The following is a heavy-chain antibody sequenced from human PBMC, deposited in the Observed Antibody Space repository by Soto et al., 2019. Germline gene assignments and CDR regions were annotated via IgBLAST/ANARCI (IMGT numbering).Heavy chain of an antibody. V-gene: IGHV4-34*01. CDR2: INHSGST. Sequence: SETLSLTCAVYGGSFSGYYWSWIRQPPGKGLEWIGEINHSGSTNYNLSLKSRVTISVDTSKNQFSLKLSSVTAADTAVYYCARRRGYCSSTSCSKGYYFDYWGQGTLVTVSS. D-gene: IGHD2-2*01. CDR3: ARRRGYCSSTSCSKGYYFDY. J-gene: IGHJ4*02. CDR1: GGSFSGYY.